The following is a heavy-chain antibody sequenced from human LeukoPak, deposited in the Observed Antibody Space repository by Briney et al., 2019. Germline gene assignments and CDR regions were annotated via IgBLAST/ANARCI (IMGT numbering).Heavy chain of an antibody. J-gene: IGHJ5*02. CDR1: GFTFSSYG. CDR3: AKDRDSSSWYQSSDWFDP. D-gene: IGHD6-13*01. CDR2: ISYDGSNK. Sequence: GGSLRLSCAASGFTFSSYGMHWVRQAPGKGLEWVAVISYDGSNKYYADSVKGRFTISRDTSKNTLYLQMNSLRAEDTAVYYCAKDRDSSSWYQSSDWFDPWGQGTLVTVSS. V-gene: IGHV3-30*18.